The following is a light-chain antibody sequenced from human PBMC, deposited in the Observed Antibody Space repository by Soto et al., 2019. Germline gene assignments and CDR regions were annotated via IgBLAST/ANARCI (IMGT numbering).Light chain of an antibody. V-gene: IGLV2-14*01. CDR1: SSDVGGYNF. CDR2: DVN. J-gene: IGLJ1*01. Sequence: QSALTQPASVSGSPGQSITISCTGTSSDVGGYNFVSWYQQHPGKAPKLMIYDVNNRPSGVSDRFSGSKSGNMASLTISGLRAEDEADYYCSSYRRTTTDVFGTGTKLTVL. CDR3: SSYRRTTTDV.